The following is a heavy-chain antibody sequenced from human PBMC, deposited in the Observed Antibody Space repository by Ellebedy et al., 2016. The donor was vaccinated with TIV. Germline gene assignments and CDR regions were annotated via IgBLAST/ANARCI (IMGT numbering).Heavy chain of an antibody. J-gene: IGHJ6*02. CDR2: ISGSGGST. CDR3: AKDSRYGSGPYYYGMDV. D-gene: IGHD3-10*01. Sequence: GGSLRLXXAASGFTFSSYAMSWVRQAPGKGLEWVSAISGSGGSTYYADSVKGRFTISRDNSKNTLYLQMNSLRAEDTAVYYCAKDSRYGSGPYYYGMDVWGQGTTVTVSS. CDR1: GFTFSSYA. V-gene: IGHV3-23*01.